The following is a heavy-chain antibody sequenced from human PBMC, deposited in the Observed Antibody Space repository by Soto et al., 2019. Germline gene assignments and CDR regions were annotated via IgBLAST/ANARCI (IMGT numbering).Heavy chain of an antibody. CDR1: GYTFTSYA. Sequence: GASVKVSCKASGYTFTSYAMHWVRQAPGQRLEWMAWINAGNGNTKYSQKFQGRVTITTDTSTSTAYMELRSLRSDDTAVYYCARDLVVVVAATRRGYYYYGMDVWGQGTTVTVSS. CDR2: INAGNGNT. D-gene: IGHD2-15*01. J-gene: IGHJ6*02. V-gene: IGHV1-3*01. CDR3: ARDLVVVVAATRRGYYYYGMDV.